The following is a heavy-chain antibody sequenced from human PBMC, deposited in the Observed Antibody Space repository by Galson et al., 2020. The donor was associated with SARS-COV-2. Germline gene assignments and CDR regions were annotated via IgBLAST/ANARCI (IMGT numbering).Heavy chain of an antibody. CDR3: ARALLPQYGMDV. CDR2: ISYDGSNK. D-gene: IGHD3-10*01. J-gene: IGHJ6*02. V-gene: IGHV3-30*04. CDR1: GFTFSSYA. Sequence: SLKISCAASGFTFSSYAMHWVRQAPGKGLEWVAVISYDGSNKYYADSVKGRFTISRDNSKNTLYLQMNSLRAEDTAVYYCARALLPQYGMDVWGQGTTVTVSS.